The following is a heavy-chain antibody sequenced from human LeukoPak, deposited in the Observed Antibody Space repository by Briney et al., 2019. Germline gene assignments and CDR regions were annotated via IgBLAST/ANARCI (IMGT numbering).Heavy chain of an antibody. J-gene: IGHJ4*02. Sequence: SETLSLTCTVSGDSISSHWWSWIRQSPGKGLEWIGYIHYSGSTKYNPSFKSRVTISVDTSKNQFSLKVSSVTAADTAVYYCARHRGYDLFDYWGQGILVTVSS. CDR2: IHYSGST. CDR1: GDSISSHW. V-gene: IGHV4-59*08. CDR3: ARHRGYDLFDY. D-gene: IGHD5-12*01.